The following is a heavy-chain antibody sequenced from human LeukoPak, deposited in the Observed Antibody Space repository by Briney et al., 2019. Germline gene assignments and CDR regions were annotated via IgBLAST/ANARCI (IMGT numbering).Heavy chain of an antibody. CDR3: ARVGVDYSGNVLKYFFDY. V-gene: IGHV4-59*01. CDR1: GGSISSYQ. D-gene: IGHD4-23*01. CDR2: IYDSGSA. J-gene: IGHJ4*02. Sequence: SETLSLTCTVSGGSISSYQWSWIRQPPGKELEWIGNIYDSGSANYNPSLKSRVVISVDTSKNQFSLNLTPVTAADTAVYYCARVGVDYSGNVLKYFFDYWGQGTLVTVSS.